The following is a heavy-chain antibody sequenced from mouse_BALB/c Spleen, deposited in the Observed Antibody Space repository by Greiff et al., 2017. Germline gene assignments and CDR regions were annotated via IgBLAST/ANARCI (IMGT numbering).Heavy chain of an antibody. Sequence: EVQGVESGGDLVKPGGSLSLSCAASGFTFSSYGMSWVRQTPDKRLEWVATISSGGSYTYYPDSVKGRFTISRDNDKNTLYLQMSSLKSEDTAMYYCERHVLRVQDYAMDYWGQGTSVTVSA. CDR3: ERHVLRVQDYAMDY. V-gene: IGHV5-6*01. CDR1: GFTFSSYG. D-gene: IGHD1-2*01. CDR2: ISSGGSYT. J-gene: IGHJ4*01.